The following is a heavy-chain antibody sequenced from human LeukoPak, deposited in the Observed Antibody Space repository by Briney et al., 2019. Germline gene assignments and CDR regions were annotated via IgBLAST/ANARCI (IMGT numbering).Heavy chain of an antibody. CDR1: GDSIRSYY. Sequence: SETLSLTCIVSGDSIRSYYWNWIRQPPGKGLEWIGEINHSGSTNYNPSLKSRVTISVDTSKNQFSLKLSSVTAADTAVYYCARVKTHSIAVAGPRGLVDYWGQGTLVTVSS. CDR3: ARVKTHSIAVAGPRGLVDY. V-gene: IGHV4-34*01. J-gene: IGHJ4*02. D-gene: IGHD6-19*01. CDR2: INHSGST.